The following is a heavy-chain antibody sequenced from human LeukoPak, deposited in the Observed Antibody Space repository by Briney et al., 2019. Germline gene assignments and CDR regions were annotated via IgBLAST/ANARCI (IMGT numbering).Heavy chain of an antibody. V-gene: IGHV4-61*02. D-gene: IGHD1-26*01. J-gene: IGHJ3*01. CDR2: IYTSGST. Sequence: SQTLSLTCTVSGGSISSGSSYWSWIRQPAGKGLEWIGRIYTSGSTNYNPSLKSRVTISVDTSKNQFSLKLTSVTAADTAVYYCASWSWDLARDVWGQGTMVTVSS. CDR3: ASWSWDLARDV. CDR1: GGSISSGSSY.